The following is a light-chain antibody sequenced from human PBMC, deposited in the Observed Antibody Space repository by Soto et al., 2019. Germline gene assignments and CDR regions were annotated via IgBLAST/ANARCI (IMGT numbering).Light chain of an antibody. Sequence: ELVMTQYTATLSVCAGEWVTVSCRASQSISSSLAWYQQRPGQPPRLLIYGASTRAAGIPDRFSGSGSGTDFTLTISRLEPEDFAVYYCQQYGSSLWTFGQGTKVDIK. V-gene: IGKV3-20*01. J-gene: IGKJ1*01. CDR3: QQYGSSLWT. CDR1: QSISSS. CDR2: GAS.